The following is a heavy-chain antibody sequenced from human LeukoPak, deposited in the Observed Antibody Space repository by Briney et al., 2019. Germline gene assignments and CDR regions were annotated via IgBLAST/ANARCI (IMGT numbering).Heavy chain of an antibody. CDR1: GFTFDDYG. CDR3: ARDKTPFYWYFDR. J-gene: IGHJ2*01. CDR2: INWNGSST. V-gene: IGHV3-20*04. Sequence: GGSLRLSCAASGFTFDDYGMSWVRQAPGKGLEWVSGINWNGSSTGYADSVRCRFTISRDNAKNSLYLQMNSLRAEDTAFYYCARDKTPFYWYFDRWGRGTLVTVSS.